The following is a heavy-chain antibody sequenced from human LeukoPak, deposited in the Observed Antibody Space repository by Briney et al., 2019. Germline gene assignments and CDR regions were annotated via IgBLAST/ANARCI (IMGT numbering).Heavy chain of an antibody. CDR2: INPTGTGT. J-gene: IGHJ5*02. D-gene: IGHD3-10*01. CDR1: GYTFINNW. V-gene: IGHV1-46*01. Sequence: ASVKVSCKASGYTFINNWMHWVRQAPGQELEWIGLINPTGTGTLYAQKFQGRVTMTRDMSTSTDYMELSSLRSEDTAVYYCARDNSVGDIAWWFDPWGQGTLVTVSS. CDR3: ARDNSVGDIAWWFDP.